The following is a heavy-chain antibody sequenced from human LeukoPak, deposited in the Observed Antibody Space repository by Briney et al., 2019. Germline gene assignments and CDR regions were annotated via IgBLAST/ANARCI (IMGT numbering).Heavy chain of an antibody. CDR1: GFTFDDYA. CDR2: ISWNSGSI. CDR3: AKGSSGWYSGGRDV. V-gene: IGHV3-9*01. J-gene: IGHJ6*02. Sequence: GGSLRLSCAASGFTFDDYAMHWVRQAPGKGLEWVSGISWNSGSIGYADSVKGRFTISRDNAKNSLYLQMNSLRAEDTALYYCAKGSSGWYSGGRDVWGQGTTVTVSS. D-gene: IGHD6-19*01.